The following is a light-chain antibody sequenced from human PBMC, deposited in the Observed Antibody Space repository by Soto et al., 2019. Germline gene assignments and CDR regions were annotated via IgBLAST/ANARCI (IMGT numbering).Light chain of an antibody. CDR3: QHYGSSPPMYT. V-gene: IGKV3-20*01. CDR2: GAS. Sequence: EIVLTQSPGTLSLSPGERATLSCRASQSVSSNYLDWYQQKPGQAPRLLIYGASSRATGISDRFSGSGSGTDFTLTISGVEPEDFAVYYCQHYGSSPPMYTFGQGTKLEIK. CDR1: QSVSSNY. J-gene: IGKJ2*01.